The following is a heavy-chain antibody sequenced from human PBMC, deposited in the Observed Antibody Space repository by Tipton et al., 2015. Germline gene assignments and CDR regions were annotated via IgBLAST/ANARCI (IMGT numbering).Heavy chain of an antibody. CDR2: LYFSGST. Sequence: TLSLTCTVSGGSISSSSYYWAWIRQPPGKGLEWIGSLYFSGSTYYNPSLKSRVTISIDRFKNQFSLKVSSVTAADTAVYYCARIRGRYVMDYWGQGTPVTVS. CDR1: GGSISSSSYY. V-gene: IGHV4-39*01. J-gene: IGHJ4*02. D-gene: IGHD3-16*01. CDR3: ARIRGRYVMDY.